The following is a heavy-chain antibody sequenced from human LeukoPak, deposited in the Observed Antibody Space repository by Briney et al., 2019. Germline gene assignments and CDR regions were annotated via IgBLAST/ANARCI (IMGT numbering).Heavy chain of an antibody. V-gene: IGHV1-2*02. CDR1: GYTFTGYY. Sequence: GASVKVSCKASGYTFTGYYMHWVRQAPGQGLEWMGWINPNSGGTNYAQKFQGRVTMTRDTSISTAYMELSRLRSDDTAVYYCARDPVRYYDRSGYYYGSAFDYWGQGTLVTVSS. D-gene: IGHD3-22*01. J-gene: IGHJ4*02. CDR3: ARDPVRYYDRSGYYYGSAFDY. CDR2: INPNSGGT.